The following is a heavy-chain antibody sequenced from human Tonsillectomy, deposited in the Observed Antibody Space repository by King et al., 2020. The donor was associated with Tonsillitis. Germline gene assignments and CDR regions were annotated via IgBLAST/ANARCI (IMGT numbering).Heavy chain of an antibody. CDR1: GFTFSSYA. D-gene: IGHD6-13*01. CDR3: ASDSTWGQQLATPKFSTGQGHDAFDI. CDR2: IRYDGSNK. Sequence: VQLVESGGGVVQPGRSLRLSCAASGFTFSSYAIDWVRQAPGKGLEWVAFIRYDGSNKYYADSVKGRFTISRDNSKNTVYLQMNSLRDEDTAIYYCASDSTWGQQLATPKFSTGQGHDAFDIWGQGTMVTVSS. V-gene: IGHV3-30*04. J-gene: IGHJ3*02.